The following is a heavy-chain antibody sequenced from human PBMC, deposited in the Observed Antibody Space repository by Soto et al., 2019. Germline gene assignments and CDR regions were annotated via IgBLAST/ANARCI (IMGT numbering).Heavy chain of an antibody. CDR2: INPSLAST. CDR3: ARDVEVLQH. V-gene: IGHV1-46*01. J-gene: IGHJ1*01. CDR1: GYTFTTYF. Sequence: GASVKVSCKASGYTFTTYFMHWVRQAPGQGLEWMGKINPSLASTTYARKFQGRVTMTRDTSTATVYLEVSSLTSDDTAVYYCARDVEVLQHWGQGTLVTVSS.